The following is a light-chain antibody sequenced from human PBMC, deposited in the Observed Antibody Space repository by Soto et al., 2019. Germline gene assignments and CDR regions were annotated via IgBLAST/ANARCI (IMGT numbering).Light chain of an antibody. CDR2: SND. CDR3: AAWDDSLNGVI. Sequence: QSVLTQPPSASGTPGQRVTISCSGSSSNIGSNTVSWYQQLPGTAPKLLIYSNDQRPSGVPDRFSGSRSGTSASLAISGLQSEDEADYDCAAWDDSLNGVIFGGGTQLTVL. V-gene: IGLV1-44*01. CDR1: SSNIGSNT. J-gene: IGLJ2*01.